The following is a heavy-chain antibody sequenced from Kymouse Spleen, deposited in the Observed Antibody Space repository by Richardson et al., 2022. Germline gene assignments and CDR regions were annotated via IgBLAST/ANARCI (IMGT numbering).Heavy chain of an antibody. V-gene: IGHV3-9*01. CDR3: AKDYNWNYYGMDV. CDR1: GFTFDDYA. Sequence: EVQLVESGGGLVQPGRSLRLSCAASGFTFDDYAMHWVRQAPGKGLEWVSGISWNSGSIGYADSVKGRFTISRDNAKNSLYLQMNSLRAEDTALYYCAKDYNWNYYGMDVWGQGTTVTVSS. D-gene: IGHD1-1*01. J-gene: IGHJ6*02. CDR2: ISWNSGSI.